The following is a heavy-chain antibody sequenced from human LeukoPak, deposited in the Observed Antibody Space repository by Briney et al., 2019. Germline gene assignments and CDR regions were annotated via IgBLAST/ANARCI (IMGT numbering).Heavy chain of an antibody. CDR2: IYTSGST. Sequence: PSXTLXLTCTVSGGSISSYYWSWMRQPAGKGLEWIGRIYTSGSTNYNPSLKSRVTMSVDTSKNQFSLKVSSVTAADTAVYYCARTNGNYGDYYFDYWGQGTLVTVSS. D-gene: IGHD4-17*01. V-gene: IGHV4-4*07. CDR3: ARTNGNYGDYYFDY. CDR1: GGSISSYY. J-gene: IGHJ4*02.